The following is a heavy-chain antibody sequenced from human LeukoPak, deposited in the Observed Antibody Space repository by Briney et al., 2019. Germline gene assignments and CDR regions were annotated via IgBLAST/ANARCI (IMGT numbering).Heavy chain of an antibody. CDR3: ARGVVGATLSFDY. J-gene: IGHJ4*02. Sequence: GGSLRLSCAASGFTFSSYAMSWVRQAPGKGLEWVGRTRNKANGYTTEFAASVKGRFTISRDDSKNSLYLQMNSLKTEDTAVYYCARGVVGATLSFDYWGQGTLVTVSS. CDR2: TRNKANGYTT. V-gene: IGHV3-72*01. CDR1: GFTFSSYA. D-gene: IGHD1-26*01.